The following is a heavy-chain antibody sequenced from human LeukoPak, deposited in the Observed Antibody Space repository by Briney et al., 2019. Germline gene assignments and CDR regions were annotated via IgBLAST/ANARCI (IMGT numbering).Heavy chain of an antibody. CDR2: INHSGST. CDR3: ARAVVNGFDP. Sequence: SETLSLTCAVYGGSFSGYYWSWIRQPPGKGLEWIGEINHSGSTNYNPSLKSRVTISVDTSKNQFPLKLSSVTAADTAVYYCARAVVNGFDPWGQGTLVTVSS. CDR1: GGSFSGYY. V-gene: IGHV4-34*01. D-gene: IGHD2-8*02. J-gene: IGHJ5*02.